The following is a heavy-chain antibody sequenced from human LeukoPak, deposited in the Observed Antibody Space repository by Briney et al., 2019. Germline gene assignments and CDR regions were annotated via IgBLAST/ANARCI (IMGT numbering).Heavy chain of an antibody. V-gene: IGHV3-7*03. Sequence: GGSLRLSCAASGFTFTNYWMSWVRQPPGKGLEWVANIGQDGNVKNYVDSVKGRFTISRDNAKSSLYLQINSLRAEDTAVFYCGRFPSPATHFDYWGLGALVTVSS. CDR3: GRFPSPATHFDY. CDR2: IGQDGNVK. J-gene: IGHJ4*02. CDR1: GFTFTNYW. D-gene: IGHD5-12*01.